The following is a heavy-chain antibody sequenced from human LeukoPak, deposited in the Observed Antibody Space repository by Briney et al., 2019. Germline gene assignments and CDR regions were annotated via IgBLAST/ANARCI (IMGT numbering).Heavy chain of an antibody. CDR3: ARRGPPRTMLRGVKSGWFDP. Sequence: PSETLSLTCVLYGGSSSGYYWSWIRRPPGKGLEWIGEINHSGSTNYNPSLKSRVTISVDTSKNQFSLKLSSVTAADTAVYYCARRGPPRTMLRGVKSGWFDPWGQGTLVTVSS. J-gene: IGHJ5*02. CDR1: GGSSSGYY. V-gene: IGHV4-34*01. D-gene: IGHD3-10*01. CDR2: INHSGST.